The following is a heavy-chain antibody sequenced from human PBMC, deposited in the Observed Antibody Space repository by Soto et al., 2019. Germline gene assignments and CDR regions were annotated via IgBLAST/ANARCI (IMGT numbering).Heavy chain of an antibody. Sequence: EVQLVESGGGLVQPGGSLRLSCAASGFTFSSFWMYWVRQAPGKGLVWVSRINSDASTTSYADSVKGRFTISRDNAKNTLYLQMNSLGAEDTAVYYCARIPPGWGGWQLVLDYWGQGTLVTVSS. CDR2: INSDASTT. V-gene: IGHV3-74*01. CDR3: ARIPPGWGGWQLVLDY. D-gene: IGHD6-13*01. CDR1: GFTFSSFW. J-gene: IGHJ4*02.